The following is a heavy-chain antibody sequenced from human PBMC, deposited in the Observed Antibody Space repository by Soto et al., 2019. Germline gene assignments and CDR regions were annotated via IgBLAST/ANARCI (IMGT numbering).Heavy chain of an antibody. V-gene: IGHV2-5*01. Sequence: QITLKESGPTLVKPTQTLTLTCTFSGFSRSTSGVGVAWVRQPPGQALEWLAFIFWNDEKHYRPSLKSRVTIIKDTSKNQGVLTMTNVDPMDTGTYYCARRYGYNSYHFEYWGQGALVTVSS. CDR2: IFWNDEK. J-gene: IGHJ4*02. CDR1: GFSRSTSGVG. CDR3: ARRYGYNSYHFEY. D-gene: IGHD1-1*01.